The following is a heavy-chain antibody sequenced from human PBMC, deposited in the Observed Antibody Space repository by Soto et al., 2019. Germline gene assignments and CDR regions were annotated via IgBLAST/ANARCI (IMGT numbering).Heavy chain of an antibody. J-gene: IGHJ5*02. CDR3: ARSKYGGNWFDP. V-gene: IGHV4-39*01. Sequence: SETLSLTCTVSGGSISTSIYYWGGIRQPPGKGLEWIGSIYYSGSTFYNPSLESRVTISVDTSKTQFSLKLSSVTAADTAVYHCARSKYGGNWFDPWGQGTLVTVSS. CDR2: IYYSGST. CDR1: GGSISTSIYY. D-gene: IGHD2-2*01.